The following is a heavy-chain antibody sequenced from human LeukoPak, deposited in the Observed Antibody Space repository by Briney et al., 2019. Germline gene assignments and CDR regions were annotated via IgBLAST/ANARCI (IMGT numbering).Heavy chain of an antibody. CDR2: ISYGGSNK. D-gene: IGHD3-22*01. Sequence: GGSLRLSCAASGFTFSSYAMHWVRQAPGKGLEWVAVISYGGSNKYYADSVKGRFTISRDNSKNTLHLQMSSLRAEDTAVYYCARDADTTGYFSYFDFWGQGTLVTVPS. CDR3: ARDADTTGYFSYFDF. V-gene: IGHV3-30-3*01. CDR1: GFTFSSYA. J-gene: IGHJ4*02.